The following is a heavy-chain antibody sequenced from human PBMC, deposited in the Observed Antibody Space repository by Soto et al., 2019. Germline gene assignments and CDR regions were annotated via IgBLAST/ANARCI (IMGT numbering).Heavy chain of an antibody. CDR2: IYGDNDK. J-gene: IGHJ4*02. V-gene: IGHV2-5*02. CDR3: APCTLHDYGDYDPGTSHVFDS. D-gene: IGHD4-17*01. Sequence: QITLKESGPSPVKPTQTLTVTCTFSGFSLSNSGVGVAWIRQPPGKALEGLALIYGDNDKRYSPSPKTRLTITKDTSKNHVVVTTTNMYPVDTATYYCAPCTLHDYGDYDPGTSHVFDSWGQGTLVTVSS. CDR1: GFSLSNSGVG.